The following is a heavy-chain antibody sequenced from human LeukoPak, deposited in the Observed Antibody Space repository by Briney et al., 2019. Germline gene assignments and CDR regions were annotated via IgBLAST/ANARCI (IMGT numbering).Heavy chain of an antibody. CDR2: IYYSGST. CDR1: GGSISSSSYY. CDR3: ARVQTRYFDY. Sequence: SETLSLTCTVSGGSISSSSYYWGWIRQPPGKGLEWIGSIYYSGSTYYNPSLKSRVTISVDTSKNQFSLKLSSVTAADTAVYYCARVQTRYFDYWGQGTLVTVSS. V-gene: IGHV4-39*07. J-gene: IGHJ4*02.